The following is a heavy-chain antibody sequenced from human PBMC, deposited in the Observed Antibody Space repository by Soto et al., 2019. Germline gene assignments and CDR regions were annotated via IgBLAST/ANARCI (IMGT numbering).Heavy chain of an antibody. CDR3: ARENLLYCGSGRYSSPFDY. V-gene: IGHV4-31*03. CDR2: IHYSGST. D-gene: IGHD2-21*02. Sequence: SETLSLTCTVSGGSINSDDYYWSWIRQHPGKGLEWIGYIHYSGSTYYNPSLKSRVSTSLDTSKNQFSLELTSVTAADTAVYYCARENLLYCGSGRYSSPFDYWGQGAPVTVSS. CDR1: GGSINSDDYY. J-gene: IGHJ4*02.